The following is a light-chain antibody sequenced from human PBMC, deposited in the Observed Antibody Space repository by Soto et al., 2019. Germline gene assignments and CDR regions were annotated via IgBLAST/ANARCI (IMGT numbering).Light chain of an antibody. CDR3: QQYNNFPFT. CDR2: AAS. Sequence: AIRMTQSPSSLSASTGDRVTITCRASQGISSYLAWYQQKPGKAPKLLIYAASTLQSGVPSRFSGSGSGTDFTLTISCLQSEDFATYYCQQYNNFPFTFGQGTKVDIK. J-gene: IGKJ2*01. CDR1: QGISSY. V-gene: IGKV1-8*01.